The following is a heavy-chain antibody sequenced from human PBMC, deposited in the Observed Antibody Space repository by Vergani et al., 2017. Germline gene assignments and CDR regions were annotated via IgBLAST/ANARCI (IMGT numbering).Heavy chain of an antibody. CDR3: ARGLRYSYGYGFDY. CDR1: GYTFTSYD. CDR2: MNPNSGNT. V-gene: IGHV1-8*01. D-gene: IGHD5-18*01. Sequence: QVQLVQSGAEVKKPGASVKVSCKASGYTFTSYDINWVRQATGQGLEWMGWMNPNSGNTGYAQKFQGRVTMTRNTSISTAYMELSSLRSEDAAVYYCARGLRYSYGYGFDYWGQGTLVTVSS. J-gene: IGHJ4*02.